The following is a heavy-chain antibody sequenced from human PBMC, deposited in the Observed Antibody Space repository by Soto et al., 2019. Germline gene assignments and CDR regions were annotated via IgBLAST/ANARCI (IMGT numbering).Heavy chain of an antibody. V-gene: IGHV2-5*02. CDR1: GFSLSTSGVG. CDR3: AHGVLAGTLYTAFVTGWYFDL. D-gene: IGHD5-18*01. J-gene: IGHJ2*01. CDR2: IFWDDDK. Sequence: QITLKESGPTLVKPTQTLTLTCTFSGFSLSTSGVGVCWIRQPPGKALEWLALIFWDDDKRYSPSLKSRLTITNDTDKNQVVLTMTNMDPVDTTTYYCAHGVLAGTLYTAFVTGWYFDLCGRGTLVAVSS.